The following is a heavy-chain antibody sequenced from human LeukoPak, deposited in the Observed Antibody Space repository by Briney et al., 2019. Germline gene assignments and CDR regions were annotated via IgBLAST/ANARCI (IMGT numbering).Heavy chain of an antibody. CDR2: ISAYNGNT. D-gene: IGHD2-15*01. Sequence: ASVKVSCKASGYTFTSYGIGWVRQAPGQGLEWMGWISAYNGNTKYVQKLQGRVTMTTDSSTSTAYMELRSLTSDDTAVYYCARWYCGGGSCYSYYYGMDVWGQGTTVTVSS. CDR3: ARWYCGGGSCYSYYYGMDV. V-gene: IGHV1-18*01. CDR1: GYTFTSYG. J-gene: IGHJ6*02.